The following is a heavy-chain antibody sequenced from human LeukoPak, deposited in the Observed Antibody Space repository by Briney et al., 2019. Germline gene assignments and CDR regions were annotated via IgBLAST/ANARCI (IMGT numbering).Heavy chain of an antibody. D-gene: IGHD3-16*01. CDR2: IYTSGST. Sequence: SETLSLTCTDSGGSISSGSYYWSWIRQPAGKGLEWIGRIYTSGSTSYNPSLKSRVTVSVDTSKNQFSLKLSSVTAADTAVYYCAREMGAEGFDYWGQGTLVTVSS. V-gene: IGHV4-61*02. CDR3: AREMGAEGFDY. CDR1: GGSISSGSYY. J-gene: IGHJ4*02.